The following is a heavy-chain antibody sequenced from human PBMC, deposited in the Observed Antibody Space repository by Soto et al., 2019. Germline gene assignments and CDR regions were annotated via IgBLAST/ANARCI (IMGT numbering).Heavy chain of an antibody. D-gene: IGHD4-4*01. CDR1: DYPLTGYY. J-gene: IGHJ6*02. CDR2: FNPNSGGK. Sequence: QVQLGQSGAELKKPGPPVKVSARASDYPLTGYYMHWVRKAPGQGLGWRGGFNPNSGGKNYAQKFQGWVTMTRDTSISTAYMELSRLRSDDTAVYYCARDAAAVTTRYYYYGMDVWGQGTTVTVSS. CDR3: ARDAAAVTTRYYYYGMDV. V-gene: IGHV1-2*04.